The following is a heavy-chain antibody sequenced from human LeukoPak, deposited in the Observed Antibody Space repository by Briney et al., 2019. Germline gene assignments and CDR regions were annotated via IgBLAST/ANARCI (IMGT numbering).Heavy chain of an antibody. D-gene: IGHD2-15*01. CDR3: ARDLLGYCSGGSCPDFDY. CDR2: INPNGGGT. V-gene: IGHV1-2*06. J-gene: IGHJ4*02. CDR1: GYTFAGYY. Sequence: ASVKVSCKSSGYTFAGYYMHWVRRAPGQGLEWMGRINPNGGGTNYAQRFQGRVTMTRDTSISTAYMELSRLRSDDTAVYYCARDLLGYCSGGSCPDFDYWGQGTLVTVSS.